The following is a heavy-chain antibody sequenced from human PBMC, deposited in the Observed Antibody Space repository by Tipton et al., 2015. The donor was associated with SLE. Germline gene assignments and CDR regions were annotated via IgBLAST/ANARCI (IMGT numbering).Heavy chain of an antibody. V-gene: IGHV4-61*02. CDR3: ARGTLEWSHEPDY. D-gene: IGHD3-3*01. Sequence: TLSLTCTVSGGSISRGRYYLSWIRQTAGKGLEWIGRIYSSGTISYNPSLRGRVTLSLDTSKNQFSLKLSSVTAADTAVYYCARGTLEWSHEPDYWGQGTLVTVSS. CDR2: IYSSGTI. J-gene: IGHJ4*02. CDR1: GGSISRGRYY.